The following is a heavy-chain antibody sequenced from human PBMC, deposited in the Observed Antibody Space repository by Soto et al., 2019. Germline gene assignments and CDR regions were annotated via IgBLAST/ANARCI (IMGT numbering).Heavy chain of an antibody. Sequence: LSLTCTVTGGSISNSSYLWGWIRQPPGKGLQWIGSVSYSGSTYYNPSLKSRVTISVDTSKTQSSLRLSSVTAADTAVYYCSRIAVSGPINGFDYWGQGALVTVSS. D-gene: IGHD6-19*01. CDR1: GGSISNSSYL. CDR2: VSYSGST. V-gene: IGHV4-39*01. J-gene: IGHJ4*02. CDR3: SRIAVSGPINGFDY.